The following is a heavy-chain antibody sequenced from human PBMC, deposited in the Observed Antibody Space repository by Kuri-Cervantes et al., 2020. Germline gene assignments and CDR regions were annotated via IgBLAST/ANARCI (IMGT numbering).Heavy chain of an antibody. Sequence: SETLSLTCTVSGGSISSSSYYWGWIRQPPGKGLEWIGSIYYSGSTYYNLSLKSRVTISVDTSKNQFSLKLSSVTAADTAVYYCARDWGYYDSSGYYYGTTDNWFDPWGQGTLVTVSS. CDR1: GGSISSSSYY. J-gene: IGHJ5*02. CDR3: ARDWGYYDSSGYYYGTTDNWFDP. D-gene: IGHD3-22*01. CDR2: IYYSGST. V-gene: IGHV4-39*07.